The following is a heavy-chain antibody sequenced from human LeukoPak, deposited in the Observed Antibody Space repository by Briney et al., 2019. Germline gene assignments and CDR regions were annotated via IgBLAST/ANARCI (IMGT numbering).Heavy chain of an antibody. J-gene: IGHJ4*02. Sequence: ASVKVSCKTSGYTLSAHYLHWVRLAPGQRPEWVGRIDPASGGTHYAQKFQGRVTVTRDTSTTTVDMELSGLRSDDTAVYYCARVPGPYTTSRFDFWGQGTLVTVSS. V-gene: IGHV1-2*02. CDR3: ARVPGPYTTSRFDF. CDR2: IDPASGGT. CDR1: GYTLSAHY. D-gene: IGHD2-2*02.